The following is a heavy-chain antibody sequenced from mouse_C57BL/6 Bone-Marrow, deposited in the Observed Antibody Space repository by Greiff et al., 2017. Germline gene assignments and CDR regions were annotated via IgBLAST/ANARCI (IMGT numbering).Heavy chain of an antibody. CDR1: GYTFTSYW. CDR3: ARGSLRFYYALDY. Sequence: QVQLKQPGAELVMPGASVKLSCKASGYTFTSYWMHWVKQRPGQGLEWIGEIDPSDSYTNYNQKFKGKSTLTVDKSSSTAYMQLSSLTSEDSAVYYCARGSLRFYYALDYWGQGTSVTVSS. CDR2: IDPSDSYT. D-gene: IGHD6-5*01. J-gene: IGHJ4*01. V-gene: IGHV1-69*01.